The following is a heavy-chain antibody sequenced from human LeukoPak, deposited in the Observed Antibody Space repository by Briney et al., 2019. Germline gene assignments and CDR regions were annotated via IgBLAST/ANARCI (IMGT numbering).Heavy chain of an antibody. J-gene: IGHJ4*02. CDR3: VKDFFIMGYLFDY. D-gene: IGHD5-18*01. CDR1: GCTFSSYA. CDR2: ISSKGGST. Sequence: GGSLRLSCSASGCTFSSYAMHWVRQAPGKGLEYVSAISSKGGSTYYADSVKGRFTISRDNSKNTLYLQMSSLRAEDTAVYYCVKDFFIMGYLFDYWGQGTLVTVSS. V-gene: IGHV3-64D*09.